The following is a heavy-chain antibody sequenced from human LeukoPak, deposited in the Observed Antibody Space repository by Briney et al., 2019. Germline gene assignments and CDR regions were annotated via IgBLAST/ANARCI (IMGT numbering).Heavy chain of an antibody. V-gene: IGHV3-30*14. J-gene: IGHJ4*02. D-gene: IGHD3-9*01. Sequence: GGSLRLSCAASGFTFSSYAMHWVRQAPGKGLEWVAVISYDGSNKYYADSVKGRFTISRDNSKNTLYLQMNSLRAEDTAVYYCARGGGGNSDFLTTYTGASLSFDYWGQGALVTVSS. CDR2: ISYDGSNK. CDR3: ARGGGGNSDFLTTYTGASLSFDY. CDR1: GFTFSSYA.